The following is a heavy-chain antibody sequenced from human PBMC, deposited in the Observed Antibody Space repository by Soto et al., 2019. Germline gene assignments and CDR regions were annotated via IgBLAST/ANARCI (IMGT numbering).Heavy chain of an antibody. V-gene: IGHV4-39*01. J-gene: IGHJ5*02. CDR2: VFYNGTT. Sequence: SETLSLTCTVSGGSINTNNYYWGWVRQPPGKGLEWIGSVFYNGTTYYSPSLKSRVTISLAPSRTQFSLKLESVTAADTAVYFCARLVVGSRGANAWGQGTLVTGSS. CDR3: ARLVVGSRGANA. CDR1: GGSINTNNYY. D-gene: IGHD2-15*01.